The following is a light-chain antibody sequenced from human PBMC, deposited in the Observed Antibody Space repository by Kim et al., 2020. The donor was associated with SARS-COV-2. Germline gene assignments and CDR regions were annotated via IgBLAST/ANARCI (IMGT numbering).Light chain of an antibody. CDR3: QHYVGSPWT. J-gene: IGKJ1*01. V-gene: IGKV3-20*01. CDR2: GAS. CDR1: QSVTSNY. Sequence: ELVLTQSPGTLSLSLGERATLSCRASQSVTSNYLAWYQQKPGQAPRLLIYGASSRIPGIPDRFSGSGSGTDFALTISRLEPEDFAVYYCQHYVGSPWTFGQGTKVDIK.